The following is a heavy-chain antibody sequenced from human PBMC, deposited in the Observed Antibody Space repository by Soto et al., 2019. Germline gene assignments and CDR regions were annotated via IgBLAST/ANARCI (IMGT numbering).Heavy chain of an antibody. Sequence: ASVKVSCLASGYTFTRYRISWVRQAPGKGVAGVGWISSYNGNTNLAQKRQGRVTMTTDTFPSTAYTAMRRLRSDDTAVYYCARGGSGGWVLQRGNYYHYYGRDVWGQGTTVTVPS. D-gene: IGHD1-26*01. CDR1: GYTFTRYR. CDR3: ARGGSGGWVLQRGNYYHYYGRDV. V-gene: IGHV1-18*04. J-gene: IGHJ6*02. CDR2: ISSYNGNT.